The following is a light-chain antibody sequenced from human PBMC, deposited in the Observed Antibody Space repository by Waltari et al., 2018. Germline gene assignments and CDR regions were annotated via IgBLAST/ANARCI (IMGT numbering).Light chain of an antibody. V-gene: IGLV2-14*03. Sequence: QSALTQPASVSGSPGQSITLSCTGTSSAVGGYNYVSWYQQHPGKAPKLMIYDVSNRPSGVSNRFSGSKSGNTASLTISGLQAEDEADYYCSSYISSSTLELFGGGTSLTVL. CDR3: SSYISSSTLEL. CDR2: DVS. CDR1: SSAVGGYNY. J-gene: IGLJ2*01.